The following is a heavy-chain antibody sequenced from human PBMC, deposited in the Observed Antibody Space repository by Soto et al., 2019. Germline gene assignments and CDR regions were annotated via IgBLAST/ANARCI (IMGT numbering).Heavy chain of an antibody. J-gene: IGHJ6*02. D-gene: IGHD3-22*01. V-gene: IGHV5-51*01. CDR1: GYNFTNYW. CDR2: IYPGDSDT. Sequence: GESLEISCKASGYNFTNYWIGWVRQMPGKGLEWMGIIYPGDSDTRYSPSFQGQVIFSADKSINTAYLQWNSLKASDTAVYYCAREYYSASSGHIDYYYGMDVWGQGTTVTVSS. CDR3: AREYYSASSGHIDYYYGMDV.